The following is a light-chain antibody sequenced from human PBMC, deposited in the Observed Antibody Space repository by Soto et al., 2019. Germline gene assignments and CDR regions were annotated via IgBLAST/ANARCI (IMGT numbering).Light chain of an antibody. J-gene: IGLJ2*01. CDR3: CSLAGGNIFRV. CDR2: DVS. V-gene: IGLV2-11*01. CDR1: SSDVGRYNY. Sequence: QSALTQPRSVSGSPGQSVTISCTGTSSDVGRYNYVSWYQHHPGKAPKFIIFDVSSRPSGVPDRFSGSKSGNTAYLTISGLQAEDEADYYCCSLAGGNIFRVFGGGTKLTVL.